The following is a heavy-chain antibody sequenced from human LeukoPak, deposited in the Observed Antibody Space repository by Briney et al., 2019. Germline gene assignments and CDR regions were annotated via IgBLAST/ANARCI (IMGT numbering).Heavy chain of an antibody. V-gene: IGHV4-4*07. D-gene: IGHD6-19*01. CDR2: IYTSGNT. J-gene: IGHJ4*02. Sequence: SETLSLTCTVSGGSFSIYYWSWIRQPAGKGLEWIGRIYTSGNTYYNPSLKSRVTMSVGTSKNQFSLNLSSVTAADTAVYYCARVFSVAGTFDYWGQGTLVTVSS. CDR1: GGSFSIYY. CDR3: ARVFSVAGTFDY.